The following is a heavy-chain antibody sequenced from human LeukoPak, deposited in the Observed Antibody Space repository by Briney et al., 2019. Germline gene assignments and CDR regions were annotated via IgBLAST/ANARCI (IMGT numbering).Heavy chain of an antibody. CDR3: ARGAFDSNSGCLRGYFDY. CDR2: ISGSGGST. V-gene: IGHV3-23*01. J-gene: IGHJ4*02. Sequence: GGSLRLSCAASGFTFSSYAMSWVRQAPGKGLEWVSAISGSGGSTYYADSVKGRFTISRDNSKNTQFLQMNSLRVEDTARYYCARGAFDSNSGCLRGYFDYWGPGTLVTVSS. CDR1: GFTFSSYA. D-gene: IGHD5-12*01.